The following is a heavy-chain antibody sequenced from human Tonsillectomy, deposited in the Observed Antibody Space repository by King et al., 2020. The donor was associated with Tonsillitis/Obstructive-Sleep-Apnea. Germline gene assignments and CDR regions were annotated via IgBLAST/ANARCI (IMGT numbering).Heavy chain of an antibody. CDR1: GGSISSGGYY. J-gene: IGHJ4*02. V-gene: IGHV4-31*03. CDR2: IHYSGST. Sequence: VQLQESGPGLVKPSQTLSLTCNVSGGSISSGGYYWHWIRQHPGKGLEWIGYIHYSGSTYYNPSLKSRVSISVDTSKNQFSLKLSSVTAADTAVYYCARETEGQLFFDYWGQGTLVTVSS. CDR3: ARETEGQLFFDY. D-gene: IGHD1-1*01.